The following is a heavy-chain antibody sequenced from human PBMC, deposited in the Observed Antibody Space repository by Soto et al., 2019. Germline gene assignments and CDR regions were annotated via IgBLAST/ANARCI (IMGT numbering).Heavy chain of an antibody. CDR2: VYYTGST. V-gene: IGHV4-59*11. D-gene: IGHD2-2*01. Sequence: SGALSPPCTSPGGYIGGHYRGWVRQPPGQGLGWIGYVYYTGSTNYTPSRASRVTISIDTSKNQCSLKLTSVSPADTAVYYCAKYRRTDADEYTLDFWGQGTLVTVSS. CDR1: GGYIGGHY. J-gene: IGHJ4*02. CDR3: AKYRRTDADEYTLDF.